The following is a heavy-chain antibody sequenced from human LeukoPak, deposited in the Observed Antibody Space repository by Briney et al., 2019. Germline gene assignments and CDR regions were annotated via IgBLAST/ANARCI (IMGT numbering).Heavy chain of an antibody. J-gene: IGHJ5*02. CDR3: TRRSVARMWSDP. CDR1: GGSISGYY. CDR2: IYTSGST. D-gene: IGHD6-6*01. V-gene: IGHV4-4*09. Sequence: SETLSLTCTVSGGSISGYYWSWIRQPPGKGLEWIGYIYTSGSTNYNPSLKSRVTISVDTSKNQFSLRLSSVTAADTAVYFCTRRSVARMWSDPWGQGTLVTVST.